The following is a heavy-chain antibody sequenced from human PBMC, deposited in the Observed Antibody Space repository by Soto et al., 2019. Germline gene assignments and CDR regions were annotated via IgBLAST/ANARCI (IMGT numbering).Heavy chain of an antibody. CDR1: GFTFSDYY. Sequence: QVQLVESGGGLVKPGGSLRLSCAASGFTFSDYYMSWIRQAPGKGLEWVSYISSSSDTLYYADSLQGRFTISRDNAKNSVYLQMNSLRAEDTAVYYCATARGYSVYYWGQGTLVTVSS. CDR3: ATARGYSVYY. D-gene: IGHD2-15*01. CDR2: ISSSSDTL. V-gene: IGHV3-11*01. J-gene: IGHJ4*02.